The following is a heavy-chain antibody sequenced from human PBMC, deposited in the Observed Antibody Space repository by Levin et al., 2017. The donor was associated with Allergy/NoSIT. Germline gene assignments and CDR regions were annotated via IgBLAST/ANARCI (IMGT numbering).Heavy chain of an antibody. CDR3: ARDITTAADGYFDL. Sequence: AGGSLRLSCTASGFTLGSHAMHWVRQAPGKGLEWVALVSYDGGSKYYPDSVNGRFSISRDNCDNTLSLEMKRLRVEDTAVYYCARDITTAADGYFDLWGRGTLVTVSS. J-gene: IGHJ2*01. CDR1: GFTLGSHA. D-gene: IGHD1-14*01. CDR2: VSYDGGSK. V-gene: IGHV3-30-3*01.